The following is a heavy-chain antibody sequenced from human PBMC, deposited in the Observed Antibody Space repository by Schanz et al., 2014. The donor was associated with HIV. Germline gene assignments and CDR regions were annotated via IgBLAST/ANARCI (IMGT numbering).Heavy chain of an antibody. J-gene: IGHJ3*02. CDR1: GFTFDEYA. CDR2: ISWNSGSI. V-gene: IGHV3-9*01. D-gene: IGHD2-15*01. Sequence: EVQLVESGGGLVQPGRSLRLSCAASGFTFDEYAMHWVRQAPGKGLEWVSSISWNSGSIDYADSAKGRFTISRDNAKNSLYLQMNSLRAEDTAVYYCANLVVAATDDAFDIWGQGTMVTVSS. CDR3: ANLVVAATDDAFDI.